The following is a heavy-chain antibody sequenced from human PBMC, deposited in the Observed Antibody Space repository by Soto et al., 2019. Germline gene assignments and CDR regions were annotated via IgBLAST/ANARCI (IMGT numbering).Heavy chain of an antibody. CDR1: GYSFTSYW. V-gene: IGHV5-51*01. Sequence: PGESLKISCKGSGYSFTSYWIGWVRQMPGKGLEWMGIIYPGDSDTRYSPSFQGQVTISADKSISTAYLQWSSLKASDTAMYYCARQNYPPWYYYGSGSYSYYYYGMDVWGQGTTVTVSS. J-gene: IGHJ6*02. CDR2: IYPGDSDT. D-gene: IGHD3-10*01. CDR3: ARQNYPPWYYYGSGSYSYYYYGMDV.